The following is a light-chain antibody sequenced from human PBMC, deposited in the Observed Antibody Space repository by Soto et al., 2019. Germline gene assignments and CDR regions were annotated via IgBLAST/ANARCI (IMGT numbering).Light chain of an antibody. Sequence: IQLTQTPSSLSASVGDRFTITCRASHGIITCLAWYQQKPGKAPKLLIYTASTLQSGVPSRFSGSGSGTDFTLTISSLQSEDFAVNYCQQYNNWPPITFGQGTRLEIK. V-gene: IGKV1-9*01. J-gene: IGKJ5*01. CDR1: HGIITC. CDR3: QQYNNWPPIT. CDR2: TAS.